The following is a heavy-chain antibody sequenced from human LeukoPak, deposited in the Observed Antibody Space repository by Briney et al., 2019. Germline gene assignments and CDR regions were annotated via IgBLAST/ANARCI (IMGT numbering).Heavy chain of an antibody. D-gene: IGHD3-10*01. J-gene: IGHJ5*02. V-gene: IGHV1-69*06. CDR3: AREPLDIRGVISLFA. CDR2: IIPIFGRA. CDR1: GGTFSSYA. Sequence: GASVKVSCKSSGGTFSSYAISWVRQAPGQGLEWMGGIIPIFGRANYAQKFQGRVTITADRSTSKAYMDLNSLSSEDTDGYYCAREPLDIRGVISLFAWGQGALVSVCS.